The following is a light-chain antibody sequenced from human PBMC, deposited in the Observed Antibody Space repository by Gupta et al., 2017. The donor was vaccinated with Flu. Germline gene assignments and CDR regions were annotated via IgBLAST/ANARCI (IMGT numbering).Light chain of an antibody. J-gene: IGLJ2*01. CDR3: NSYTTSSTVVV. V-gene: IGLV2-14*01. CDR1: SSDIGYYDY. Sequence: QSALTQTASVSGSPGQSVTISCTGTSSDIGYYDYVSWYQQHPGKAPKLVIYEVSNRPSGVSARFSGSKPGNTTSLTISGLQAEDEAHYYCNSYTTSSTVVVFGGGTKLTVL. CDR2: EVS.